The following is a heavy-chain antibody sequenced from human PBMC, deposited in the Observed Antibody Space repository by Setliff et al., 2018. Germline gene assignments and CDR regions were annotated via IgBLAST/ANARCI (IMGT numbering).Heavy chain of an antibody. Sequence: SVKVSCKASGFTFTGYYMHWVRQAPGQGLEWMGRIIPIFGTANYAQKFQGRVTITADKSTSTAYMELSSLRAEDTAVYYCARALGATITHFDYWGQGTLVTVSS. CDR3: ARALGATITHFDY. J-gene: IGHJ4*02. CDR2: IIPIFGTA. D-gene: IGHD1-26*01. V-gene: IGHV1-69*06. CDR1: GFTFTGYY.